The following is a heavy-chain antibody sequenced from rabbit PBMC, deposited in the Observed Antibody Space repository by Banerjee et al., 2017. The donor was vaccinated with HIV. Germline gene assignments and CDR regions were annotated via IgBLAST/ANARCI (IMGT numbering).Heavy chain of an antibody. J-gene: IGHJ4*01. Sequence: QSLEESGGDLVKPGASLTITCTASGFTLSSSYWMCWVRQAPGKGLEWIGCINTSSGNTVHATWAKGRFTISRASSTTVALQMTSLTAAETATYFCAREESDGGGHLKLWGPGTLVTVS. CDR1: GFTLSSSYW. CDR3: AREESDGGGHLKL. CDR2: INTSSGNT. V-gene: IGHV1S40*01. D-gene: IGHD2-1*01.